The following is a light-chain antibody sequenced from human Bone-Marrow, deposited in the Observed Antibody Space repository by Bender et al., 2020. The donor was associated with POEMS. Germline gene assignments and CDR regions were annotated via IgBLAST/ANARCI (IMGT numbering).Light chain of an antibody. CDR2: GVT. CDR1: TNDY. V-gene: IGLV2-14*03. Sequence: QSALTQPVSVSGSPGQSITISCAGTTNDYVSWYQQLPGNAPKLLIYGVTNRPSGISSRFSGSKSGTSASLTISGLQTEDEADYFCSSYTNTNTRLFGTGTKVTV. J-gene: IGLJ1*01. CDR3: SSYTNTNTRL.